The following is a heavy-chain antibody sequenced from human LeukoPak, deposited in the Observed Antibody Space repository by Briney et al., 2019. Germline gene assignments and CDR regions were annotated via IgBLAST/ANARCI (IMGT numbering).Heavy chain of an antibody. CDR2: IYHSGST. CDR3: ARHIAYYYDSSGQEDAFDI. CDR1: GYSISSGYY. J-gene: IGHJ3*02. V-gene: IGHV4-38-2*01. Sequence: SENLSLTCAVSGYSISSGYYWGWVRQPPGKGLEWIGSIYHSGSTYYNPSLKSRVTISVDTIKNQFSLKLSSVTAADAAVYYCARHIAYYYDSSGQEDAFDIWGQGTMVTVSS. D-gene: IGHD3-22*01.